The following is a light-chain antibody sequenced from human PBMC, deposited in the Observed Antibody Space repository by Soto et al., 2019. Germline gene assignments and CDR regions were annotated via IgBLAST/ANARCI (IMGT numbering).Light chain of an antibody. CDR1: QSVLYSSNNKNY. J-gene: IGKJ4*01. V-gene: IGKV4-1*01. Sequence: DIVMTQSPDSLAVSLGERATINCKSSQSVLYSSNNKNYLAWYQQKPGQPPKLLIYWASTRESGVPDRFSGSGSGTDFTLSISSLQDEDVAVYYCQQYYSTPQITFGGGTKVEIK. CDR2: WAS. CDR3: QQYYSTPQIT.